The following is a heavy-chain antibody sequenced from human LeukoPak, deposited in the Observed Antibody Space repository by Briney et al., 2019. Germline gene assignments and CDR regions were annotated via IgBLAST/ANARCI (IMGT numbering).Heavy chain of an antibody. CDR2: ISTRDTFI. CDR1: GFTFTTYS. Sequence: GGSLRLSCEASGFTFTTYSMTWVGQTPGEGLEWVSSISTRDTFINYADSVKGRFTISRDNAKNSLFLQMNSLRAEDTAVYYCASGGYCSSTNCYIDYWGQGTLVTVSS. CDR3: ASGGYCSSTNCYIDY. J-gene: IGHJ4*02. D-gene: IGHD2-2*02. V-gene: IGHV3-21*01.